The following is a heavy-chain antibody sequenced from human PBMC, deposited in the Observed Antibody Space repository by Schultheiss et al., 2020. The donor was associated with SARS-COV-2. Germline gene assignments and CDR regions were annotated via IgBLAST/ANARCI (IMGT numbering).Heavy chain of an antibody. CDR1: GFTFSSYA. CDR3: AKGIYYSSSPYDY. CDR2: ISWNSGSI. Sequence: SLKISCAASGFTFSSYAMHWVRQAPGKGLEWVSGISWNSGSIGYADSVKGRFTISRDNAKNSLYLQMNSLRAEDTAFYYCAKGIYYSSSPYDYWGRGVLVTVSS. V-gene: IGHV3-9*01. D-gene: IGHD6-6*01. J-gene: IGHJ4*02.